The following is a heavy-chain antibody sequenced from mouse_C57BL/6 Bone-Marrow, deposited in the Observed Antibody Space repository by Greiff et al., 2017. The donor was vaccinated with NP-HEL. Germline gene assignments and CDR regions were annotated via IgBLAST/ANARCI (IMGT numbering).Heavy chain of an antibody. CDR3: ARRCGSPYYFDY. D-gene: IGHD1-1*02. CDR2: ISGGSSTI. CDR1: GFTFSDYG. Sequence: EVQLVESGGGLVKPGGSLKLSCAASGFTFSDYGMHWVRQAPEKGLEWVAYISGGSSTIYYAGTVKGRFTISRDNANNTLFLQMTSLRSEDTALYYCARRCGSPYYFDYWGQGTTLTVSS. J-gene: IGHJ2*01. V-gene: IGHV5-17*01.